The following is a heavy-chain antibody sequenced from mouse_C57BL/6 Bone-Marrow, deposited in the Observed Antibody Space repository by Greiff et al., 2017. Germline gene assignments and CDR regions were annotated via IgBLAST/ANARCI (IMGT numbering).Heavy chain of an antibody. J-gene: IGHJ3*01. CDR1: GYTFTDYY. V-gene: IGHV1-19*01. CDR3: ARYDYGSFAY. Sequence: EVQLQQSGPVLVKPGASVKMSCKASGYTFTDYYMNWVKQSHGKSLEWIGVINPYNGGTSYNQKFKGKATLTVDKSSSTAYMELNSLTSEDSAVYYCARYDYGSFAYWGQGTLVTVSA. D-gene: IGHD2-4*01. CDR2: INPYNGGT.